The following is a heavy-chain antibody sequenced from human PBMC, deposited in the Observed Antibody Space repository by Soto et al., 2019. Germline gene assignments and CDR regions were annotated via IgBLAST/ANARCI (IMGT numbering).Heavy chain of an antibody. D-gene: IGHD3-10*01. CDR2: INPSGGST. CDR1: GYTFTSYD. V-gene: IGHV1-46*01. Sequence: QVQLVQSGAEVKKPGASVKVSCKASGYTFTSYDMHWVRQAPGQGVEGMGIINPSGGSTSYAQKFQGGAALTRASSTSTVYSALTRLRSEDTAVYYCERDTVRGVIAAGPPHNWFDPWGQGALVT. J-gene: IGHJ5*02. CDR3: ERDTVRGVIAAGPPHNWFDP.